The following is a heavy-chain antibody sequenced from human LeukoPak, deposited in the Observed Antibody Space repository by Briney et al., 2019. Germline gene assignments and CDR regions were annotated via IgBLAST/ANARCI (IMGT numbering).Heavy chain of an antibody. J-gene: IGHJ4*02. V-gene: IGHV3-23*01. CDR2: ISGSGGNT. CDR3: AKGRMIVGATSLDY. Sequence: GGSLRLSCAASGFTFSSYGMSWVRQAPGKGLEWVSAISGSGGNTYYADSVKGRFTISRDNSKNTLYLQMNSLRAEDTAVYYCAKGRMIVGATSLDYWGQGTLVTVSS. CDR1: GFTFSSYG. D-gene: IGHD1-26*01.